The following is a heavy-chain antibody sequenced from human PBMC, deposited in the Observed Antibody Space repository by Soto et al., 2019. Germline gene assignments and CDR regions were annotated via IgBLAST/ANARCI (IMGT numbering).Heavy chain of an antibody. Sequence: DVQLLEYGGGLVQPEGSLRLTCAASGFTFSSYAMGWVRQGPGKGLEWVAVVSIGGSTHYADSVRGRFTISRDNSKNTLSLQMNSLTAEDTPVYFCAKRRGAGGHFDYWGQGALVTVS. J-gene: IGHJ4*02. CDR2: VSIGGST. D-gene: IGHD2-15*01. V-gene: IGHV3-23*01. CDR1: GFTFSSYA. CDR3: AKRRGAGGHFDY.